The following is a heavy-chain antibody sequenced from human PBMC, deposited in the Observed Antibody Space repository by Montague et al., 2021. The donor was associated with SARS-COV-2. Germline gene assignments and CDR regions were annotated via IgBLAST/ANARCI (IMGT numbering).Heavy chain of an antibody. CDR3: ARAYCSSTSCYPIDY. J-gene: IGHJ4*02. Sequence: CAISGDSDCITRPARKWVRQSPSRGPESLRGTYFTSKWYSEYALSVNSRLIISPDTSQNQFSLRLMSVAPDDTAVYYCARAYCSSTSCYPIDYWSQGTLVTVSS. CDR2: TYFTSKWYS. CDR1: GDSDCITRPA. D-gene: IGHD2-2*01. V-gene: IGHV6-1*01.